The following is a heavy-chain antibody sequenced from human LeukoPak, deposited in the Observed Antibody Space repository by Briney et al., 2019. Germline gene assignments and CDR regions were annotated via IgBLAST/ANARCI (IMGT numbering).Heavy chain of an antibody. CDR1: GFTFSDYY. D-gene: IGHD3-10*02. J-gene: IGHJ6*04. Sequence: GGSLRLSCPASGFTFSDYYRSWIRQAPGKGLEWFSYISSIGSTIYYAASVKGRFTISRDNAKNSLYLQMNSLRAEDTAVYYCAELGITMIGGVWGKGTTVTISS. V-gene: IGHV3-11*04. CDR2: ISSIGSTI. CDR3: AELGITMIGGV.